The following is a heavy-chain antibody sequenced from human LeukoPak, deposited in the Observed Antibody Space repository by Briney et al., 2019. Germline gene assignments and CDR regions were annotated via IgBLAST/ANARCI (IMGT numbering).Heavy chain of an antibody. Sequence: KDSQTLSLTCAISGDSVSSNSVTWNWIRQSPSRGLEWLGRTYYRSTWYNDYAVSVRGRITVNPDTSKNQFSLHLNSVTPEDTAVYYCARRLTQYDCFDPWGQGILVTVSS. V-gene: IGHV6-1*01. D-gene: IGHD2-2*01. J-gene: IGHJ5*02. CDR1: GDSVSSNSVT. CDR3: ARRLTQYDCFDP. CDR2: TYYRSTWYN.